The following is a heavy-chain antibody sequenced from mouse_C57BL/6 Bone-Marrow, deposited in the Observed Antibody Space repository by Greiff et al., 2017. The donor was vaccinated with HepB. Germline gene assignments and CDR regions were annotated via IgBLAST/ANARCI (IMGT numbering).Heavy chain of an antibody. D-gene: IGHD1-1*01. V-gene: IGHV5-9-1*02. J-gene: IGHJ1*03. CDR1: GFTFSSYA. CDR3: TRDYYGSPGWYFDV. CDR2: ISSGGDYI. Sequence: DVMLVESGEGLVKPGGSLKLSCAASGFTFSSYAMSWVRQTPEKRLEWVAYISSGGDYIYYADTVKGRFTISRDNARNTLYLQVSSLKSEDTAMYYCTRDYYGSPGWYFDVWGTGTTVTVSS.